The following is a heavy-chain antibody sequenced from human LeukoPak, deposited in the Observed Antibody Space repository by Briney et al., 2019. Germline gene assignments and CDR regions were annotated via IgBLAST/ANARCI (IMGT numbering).Heavy chain of an antibody. CDR3: AKNYYGSGSLRRGDAFDI. D-gene: IGHD3-10*01. Sequence: PGGSLRLSCAASGFTVSSNYMSWVRQAPGKGLDWVSAISGSGGSTYYADSVKGRFTISRDNSKNTLYLQMNSLRAEDTAVYYCAKNYYGSGSLRRGDAFDIWGQGTMVTVSS. J-gene: IGHJ3*02. CDR1: GFTVSSNY. V-gene: IGHV3-23*01. CDR2: ISGSGGST.